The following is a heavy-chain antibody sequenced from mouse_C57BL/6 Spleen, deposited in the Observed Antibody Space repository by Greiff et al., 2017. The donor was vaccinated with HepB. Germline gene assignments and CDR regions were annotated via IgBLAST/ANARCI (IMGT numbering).Heavy chain of an antibody. V-gene: IGHV5-16*01. CDR2: INYDGSST. J-gene: IGHJ2*01. CDR3: ARGIYYYGSSYGEDYFDY. D-gene: IGHD1-1*01. CDR1: GFTFSDYY. Sequence: EVQLVESEGGLVQPGSSMKLSCTASGFTFSDYYMAWVRQVPEKGLEWVANINYDGSSTYYLDSLKSRFIISRDNAKNILYLQMSSLKSEDTATYYCARGIYYYGSSYGEDYFDYWGQGTTLTVSS.